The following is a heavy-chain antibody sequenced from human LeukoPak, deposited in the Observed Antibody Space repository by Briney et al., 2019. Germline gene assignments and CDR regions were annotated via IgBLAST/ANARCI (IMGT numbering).Heavy chain of an antibody. CDR1: TFSFNTYG. J-gene: IGHJ6*02. V-gene: IGHV3-30*02. D-gene: IGHD6-19*01. CDR3: AKDARSSGWYDYYYGMDV. Sequence: QSGGSLRLSCIMSTFSFNTYGFHWFRQAPGKGLEWLAFIGHDGNYKHYEDSVRGRFTIARDNSKNTVYLQMNSLRADDTALYRCAKDARSSGWYDYYYGMDVWGQGTTVTVSS. CDR2: IGHDGNYK.